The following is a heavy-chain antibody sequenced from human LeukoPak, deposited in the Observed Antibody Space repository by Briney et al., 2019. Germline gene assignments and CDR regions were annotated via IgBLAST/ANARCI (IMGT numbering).Heavy chain of an antibody. D-gene: IGHD5-12*01. Sequence: SQTLSLTCTVSGGSISSYYWSWIRQPPGKGLEWIGYIYYSGSTNYNPSLKSRVTISVDTSKNQFSLKLSSVTAADTAVYYCARGTLAWNFDYWGQGTLVTVSS. V-gene: IGHV4-59*01. CDR3: ARGTLAWNFDY. J-gene: IGHJ4*02. CDR1: GGSISSYY. CDR2: IYYSGST.